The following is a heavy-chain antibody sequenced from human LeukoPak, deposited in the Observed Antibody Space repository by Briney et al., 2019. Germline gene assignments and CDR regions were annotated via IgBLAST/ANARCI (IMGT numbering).Heavy chain of an antibody. CDR3: ASTLPSYYGMDV. Sequence: GGSLRLSCAASGFTFSSYGMHWVRQAPGKGLEWVAVIWYDGSNKYYADSVKGRFTISRDNSKNTLYLQMNSLRAEDTAVYYCASTLPSYYGMDVWGQGTTVTVSS. V-gene: IGHV3-33*01. J-gene: IGHJ6*02. CDR1: GFTFSSYG. CDR2: IWYDGSNK.